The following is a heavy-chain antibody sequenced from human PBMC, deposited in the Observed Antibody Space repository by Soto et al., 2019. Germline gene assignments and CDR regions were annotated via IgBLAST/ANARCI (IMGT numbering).Heavy chain of an antibody. Sequence: ASVKVSCKASGYTFTGYYMHWVRQAPGQGLEWMGWINPNSGGTNYAQKFQGRVTMTRDTSISTAYMELSRLRSDDTAVYYCARGSLRRRHYYYYYGMDVWGQGITVTVSS. CDR3: ARGSLRRRHYYYYYGMDV. V-gene: IGHV1-2*02. CDR1: GYTFTGYY. D-gene: IGHD4-17*01. J-gene: IGHJ6*02. CDR2: INPNSGGT.